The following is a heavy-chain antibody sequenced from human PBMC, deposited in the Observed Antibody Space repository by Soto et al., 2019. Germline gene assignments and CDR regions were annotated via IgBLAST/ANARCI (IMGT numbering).Heavy chain of an antibody. Sequence: ASVKVSCKASGYTFTSYYMHWVRQAPGQGLEWIGIINPSGGSTNYAQKFQERLTMTRDTSTSTVYMELSSLRSEDTAIYYCAARTGYYTSYYYMDVWGKGTTVTVSS. CDR3: AARTGYYTSYYYMDV. CDR2: INPSGGST. V-gene: IGHV1-46*01. CDR1: GYTFTSYY. D-gene: IGHD3-9*01. J-gene: IGHJ6*03.